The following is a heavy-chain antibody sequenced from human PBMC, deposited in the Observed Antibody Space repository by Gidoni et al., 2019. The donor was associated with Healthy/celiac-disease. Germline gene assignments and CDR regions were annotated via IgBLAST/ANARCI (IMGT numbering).Heavy chain of an antibody. Sequence: QVQLVQPEAEVKKPGASVTVSCKASGYTFTGNYMHWVRQAPGQGLEWMGWINPNSGGTNYAQKYQGRVTMTRDTSISTAYMELSRLGSDDTAVYYCAREGRYDYVWGSSNWFDPWGQGTLVTVSS. D-gene: IGHD3-16*01. V-gene: IGHV1-2*02. CDR1: GYTFTGNY. CDR2: INPNSGGT. CDR3: AREGRYDYVWGSSNWFDP. J-gene: IGHJ5*02.